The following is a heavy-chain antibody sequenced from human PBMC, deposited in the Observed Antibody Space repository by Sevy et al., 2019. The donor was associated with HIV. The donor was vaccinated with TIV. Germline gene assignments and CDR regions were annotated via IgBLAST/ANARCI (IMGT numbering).Heavy chain of an antibody. CDR3: ARGGVVVPAAIDAFDI. J-gene: IGHJ3*02. CDR1: GFTFSSYW. D-gene: IGHD2-2*01. V-gene: IGHV3-7*01. Sequence: GGSLRLSCAASGFTFSSYWMSWVRQAPGKGLEWVANIKQDGSEKYYVDSVKGRFTISRDNAKNSLYLQMNSLRAEDTAVYHCARGGVVVPAAIDAFDIWGQGTMVTVSS. CDR2: IKQDGSEK.